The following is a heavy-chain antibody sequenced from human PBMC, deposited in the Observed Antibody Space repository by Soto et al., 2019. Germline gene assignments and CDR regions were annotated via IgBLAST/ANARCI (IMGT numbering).Heavy chain of an antibody. CDR2: ISGSGGTA. J-gene: IGHJ6*02. CDR1: GFTFSSYS. CDR3: AKDRKRMDV. V-gene: IGHV3-23*01. Sequence: GGSLRLSCAASGFTFSSYSLNWVRQAPGKGLEWVSSISGSGGTAYNVDSVKGRFTISRDNSKNTMYLQMNSLRAEDTAVYYCAKDRKRMDVWGQGTTVTVSS.